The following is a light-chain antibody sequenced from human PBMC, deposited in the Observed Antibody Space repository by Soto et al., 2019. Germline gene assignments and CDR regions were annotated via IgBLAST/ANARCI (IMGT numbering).Light chain of an antibody. CDR2: AAS. J-gene: IGKJ1*01. Sequence: DIQMTQSPSSLSASVGDRVTITCRASQSISSYLNWYQQKPGKAPKLLIYAASSLQSGVPSRFSGRGSGTDFTLTISSLQPEDFATYYCQQSYSTPRTFGQGTKGDIK. V-gene: IGKV1-39*01. CDR1: QSISSY. CDR3: QQSYSTPRT.